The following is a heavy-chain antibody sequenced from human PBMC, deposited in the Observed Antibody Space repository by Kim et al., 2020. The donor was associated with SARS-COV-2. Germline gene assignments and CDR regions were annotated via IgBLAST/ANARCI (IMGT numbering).Heavy chain of an antibody. D-gene: IGHD6-19*01. CDR2: IYSTGST. Sequence: SETLSLTCTVSADSIKGYYWSWIRQPAGKGLEWIGRIYSTGSTMYNPSLKSRATMSIDTSKNQFSLKLGSVTAADTAVYFCARDEGSGWYTSFFDYWGQGTLVTVSS. V-gene: IGHV4-4*07. J-gene: IGHJ4*02. CDR3: ARDEGSGWYTSFFDY. CDR1: ADSIKGYY.